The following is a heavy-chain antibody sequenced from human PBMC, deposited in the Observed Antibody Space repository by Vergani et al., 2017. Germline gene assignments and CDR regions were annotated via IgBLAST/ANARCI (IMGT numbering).Heavy chain of an antibody. CDR3: ARGALDSIAARPDYYYGMDV. J-gene: IGHJ6*02. CDR2: IYYSGST. Sequence: QVQLQESGPGLVKPSQTLSLTCTVSGGSISSYYWSWIRQPPGKGLEWIGYIYYSGSTNYNPALKCRVTISVDTSKNQFSLKLSSVTAADTAVYYCARGALDSIAARPDYYYGMDVWGQGTTVTVSS. D-gene: IGHD6-6*01. CDR1: GGSISSYY. V-gene: IGHV4-59*01.